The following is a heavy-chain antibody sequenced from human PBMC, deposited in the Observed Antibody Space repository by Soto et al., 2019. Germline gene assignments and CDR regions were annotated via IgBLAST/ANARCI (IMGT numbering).Heavy chain of an antibody. D-gene: IGHD5-12*01. CDR2: ISAYNGNT. Sequence: ASVKVSCKASGGTFSSYAISWVRQAPGQGLEWMGWISAYNGNTNYAQKLQGRVTMTTDTSTSTAYMELRSLRSDDTAVYYCARDRGGYNSYYFDYWGQGPLVTVSS. CDR1: GGTFSSYA. V-gene: IGHV1-18*01. CDR3: ARDRGGYNSYYFDY. J-gene: IGHJ4*02.